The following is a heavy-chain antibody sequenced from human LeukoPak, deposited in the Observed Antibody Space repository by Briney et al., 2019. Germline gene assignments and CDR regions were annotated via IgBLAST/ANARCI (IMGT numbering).Heavy chain of an antibody. D-gene: IGHD2-21*02. CDR2: INSDGSST. CDR1: GFTFSSYW. J-gene: IGHJ6*03. V-gene: IGHV3-74*01. Sequence: GGSLRLSCAASGFTFSSYWMHWVRQAPGKGLVWVSRINSDGSSTSYADSVKGRFTISRDNSKNTLYLQMNSLRAEDTAVYYCARGTRDPGRYYYYYYMDVWGKGTAVTVSS. CDR3: ARGTRDPGRYYYYYYMDV.